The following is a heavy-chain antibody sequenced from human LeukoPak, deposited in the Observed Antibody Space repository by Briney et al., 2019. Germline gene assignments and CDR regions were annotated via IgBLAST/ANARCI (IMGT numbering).Heavy chain of an antibody. V-gene: IGHV3-7*01. CDR3: ARDLWEGSGWYVYFDY. Sequence: PGGSLRLSCAASGFTFSSYWMSWVRQAPGKGLEWVANIKQDGSEKYYVDSVKGRFTISRDNAKNSLYLQMNSLRAEDTAVYYCARDLWEGSGWYVYFDYWGQGTLDTVSS. CDR2: IKQDGSEK. D-gene: IGHD6-19*01. J-gene: IGHJ4*02. CDR1: GFTFSSYW.